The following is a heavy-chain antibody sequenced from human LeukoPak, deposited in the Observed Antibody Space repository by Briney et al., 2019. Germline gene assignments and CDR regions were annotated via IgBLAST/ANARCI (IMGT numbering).Heavy chain of an antibody. J-gene: IGHJ2*01. V-gene: IGHV3-23*01. Sequence: GGFLRLSCAASGFTFTSQGMAWVRQAPAEGLEWVSAITGSGDNTYYADSVKGRFTISRNNSKNTLYLQMNSLSAEDTAVYYCAKMQGYFDLWGRGTLVTVSS. CDR1: GFTFTSQG. CDR2: ITGSGDNT. CDR3: AKMQGYFDL.